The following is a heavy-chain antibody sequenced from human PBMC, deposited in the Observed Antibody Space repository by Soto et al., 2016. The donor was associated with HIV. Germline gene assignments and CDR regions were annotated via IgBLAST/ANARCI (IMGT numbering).Heavy chain of an antibody. Sequence: EVQLVESGGGLVQPGGSLRLSCAASEFTFSRYSMNWVRQAPGKGLEWVSYISSSSSTIYYADSVKGRFTISRDNAKNSLYLQMNSLRAEDTAVYYCARDLVREGHTRYGMDVWGPKGPRVTVSS. V-gene: IGHV3-48*04. CDR3: ARDLVREGHTRYGMDV. CDR2: ISSSSSTI. J-gene: IGHJ6*01. D-gene: IGHD3-16*02. CDR1: EFTFSRYS.